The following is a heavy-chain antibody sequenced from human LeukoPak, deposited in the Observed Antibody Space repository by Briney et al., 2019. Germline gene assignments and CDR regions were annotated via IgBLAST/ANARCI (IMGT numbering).Heavy chain of an antibody. J-gene: IGHJ4*02. D-gene: IGHD2-2*01. CDR1: GGPFSGHY. CDR2: INHSGSA. CDR3: ATMRGYCSSPTCQDS. Sequence: PSETLSLTCAVYGGPFSGHYWRWIRQPPGRGLEWIGEINHSGSANYSPSLKSRVTLSVDTSKNQFSLKLSSVTAADTAMYYCATMRGYCSSPTCQDSWGQGTLVTVSS. V-gene: IGHV4-34*01.